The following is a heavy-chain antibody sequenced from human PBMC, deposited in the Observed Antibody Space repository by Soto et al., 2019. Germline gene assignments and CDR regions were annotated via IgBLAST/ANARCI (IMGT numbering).Heavy chain of an antibody. D-gene: IGHD6-19*01. CDR2: MSYSMRS. Sequence: LXLTFTLSCGSVSSNGYYWSWVLESPGPGLEWIGFMSYSMRSNYNPSLKSRLTISIDTSKNQLSLRLNSVTTTDTAVYYCASSFSGWDATEEDYFEYGMDVWRQGTTVTVSS. V-gene: IGHV4-61*08. CDR1: CGSVSSNGYY. J-gene: IGHJ6*02. CDR3: ASSFSGWDATEEDYFEYGMDV.